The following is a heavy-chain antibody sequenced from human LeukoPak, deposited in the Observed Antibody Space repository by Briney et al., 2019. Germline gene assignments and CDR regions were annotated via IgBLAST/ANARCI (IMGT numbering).Heavy chain of an antibody. CDR1: GFTFSNYA. CDR2: INSDGSST. Sequence: GGSLRLSCAASGFTFSNYAMSWVRQAPGKGLVWVSRINSDGSSTSYADSVKGRFTISRDNAKNTLYLQMNSLRAEDTAVYYCARGSYYDSSVQRGPDYWGQGTLVTVSS. CDR3: ARGSYYDSSVQRGPDY. D-gene: IGHD3-22*01. V-gene: IGHV3-74*01. J-gene: IGHJ4*02.